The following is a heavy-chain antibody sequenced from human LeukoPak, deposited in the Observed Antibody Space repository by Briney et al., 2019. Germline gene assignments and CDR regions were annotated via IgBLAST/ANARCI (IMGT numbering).Heavy chain of an antibody. CDR2: IDPNSGNT. CDR1: GYTFTSYG. J-gene: IGHJ5*02. CDR3: VGISPRFYFDISNS. Sequence: ASVKVSCKASGYTFTSYGISWVRQAPGQGLEWMGWIDPNSGNTIYAQKFQGRVTITRDTSINTAYMELSRLTSEDTAVYYCVGISPRFYFDISNSWGQGTLVTVSS. D-gene: IGHD3-22*01. V-gene: IGHV1-2*02.